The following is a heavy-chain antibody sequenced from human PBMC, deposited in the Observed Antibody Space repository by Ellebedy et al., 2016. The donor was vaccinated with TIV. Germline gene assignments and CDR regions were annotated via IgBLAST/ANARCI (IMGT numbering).Heavy chain of an antibody. Sequence: AASVKVSCKASGGTFSSYAISWVRQAPGQGLEWMGWINPNSGGTNYAQKFQGRVTMTRDTSISTAYMELSRLRSDDTAVYYCAREVALDYWGQGTLVTVSS. CDR2: INPNSGGT. CDR3: AREVALDY. V-gene: IGHV1-2*02. J-gene: IGHJ4*02. CDR1: GGTFSSYA.